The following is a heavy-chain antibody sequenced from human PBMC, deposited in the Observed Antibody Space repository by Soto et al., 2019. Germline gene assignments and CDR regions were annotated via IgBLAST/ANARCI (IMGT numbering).Heavy chain of an antibody. V-gene: IGHV1-18*01. CDR1: GYTSTTYG. CDR3: ARDYDILTGTEYYMDV. CDR2: ISSYNGNT. D-gene: IGHD3-9*01. Sequence: GASVKVSCKASGYTSTTYGFSWVRQAPGQGLEWLGWISSYNGNTNHAQKLQGRVTMTTDTSTSTAYMELRSLRSDDTAVYYCARDYDILTGTEYYMDVWGKGTTVTVSS. J-gene: IGHJ6*03.